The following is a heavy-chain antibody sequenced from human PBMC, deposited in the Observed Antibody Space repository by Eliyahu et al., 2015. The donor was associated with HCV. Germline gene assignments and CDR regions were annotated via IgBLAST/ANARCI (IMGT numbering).Heavy chain of an antibody. J-gene: IGHJ6*02. Sequence: QVQLVQSGAEVKKPGASVKVSCKASGYTFTSYYXHWVRQAPGQGLEWMGIINPSGGSTSYXQKLQGRVTMTRDTSTSTVYMELSSLRSEDTAVYYCARNGDTIFGVVSIYPLPSDGMDVWGQGTTVTVSS. CDR2: INPSGGST. D-gene: IGHD3-3*01. CDR1: GYTFTSYY. V-gene: IGHV1-46*04. CDR3: ARNGDTIFGVVSIYPLPSDGMDV.